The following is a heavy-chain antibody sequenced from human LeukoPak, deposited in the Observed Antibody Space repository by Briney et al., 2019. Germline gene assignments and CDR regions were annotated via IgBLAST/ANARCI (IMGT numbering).Heavy chain of an antibody. CDR2: INHSGST. Sequence: SETLSLTCAVYGGSFSGYYWSWIRQPPGKGLEWIGEINHSGSTNYNPSLKSRVTISVDTSKNQFSLKLSPVTAADTAVYYCARTGYSSGWRTFDYWGQGTLVTVSS. CDR3: ARTGYSSGWRTFDY. J-gene: IGHJ4*02. V-gene: IGHV4-34*01. CDR1: GGSFSGYY. D-gene: IGHD6-19*01.